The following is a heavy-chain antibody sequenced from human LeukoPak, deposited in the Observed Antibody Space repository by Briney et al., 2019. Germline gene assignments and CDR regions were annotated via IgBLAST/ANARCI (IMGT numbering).Heavy chain of an antibody. CDR3: TRDPAVAGYYFDY. CDR2: IWFDDGKK. J-gene: IGHJ4*02. V-gene: IGHV3-33*01. D-gene: IGHD6-19*01. Sequence: GGSLRLSCAASGFSFSSYGFHWVRQAPGKGLEWVGLIWFDDGKKYYTDSVKGRFTISRDNSKNTLYLQMDSLRAEDTAVYYCTRDPAVAGYYFDYWGQGTLVTVSS. CDR1: GFSFSSYG.